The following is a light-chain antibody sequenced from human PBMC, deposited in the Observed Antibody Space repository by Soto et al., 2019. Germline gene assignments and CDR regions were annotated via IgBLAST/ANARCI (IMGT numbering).Light chain of an antibody. CDR3: SSYTASHIGV. CDR1: SSDVGYYNF. CDR2: EVS. J-gene: IGLJ3*02. Sequence: QSALTQPASVSGSPGQSITISCTGSSSDVGYYNFVSWYQHHPGKAPKLIIYEVSNRPSGVSTRFSGSKSANTASLTISGLQAEDEADFYCSSYTASHIGVFGGGTKLTVL. V-gene: IGLV2-14*01.